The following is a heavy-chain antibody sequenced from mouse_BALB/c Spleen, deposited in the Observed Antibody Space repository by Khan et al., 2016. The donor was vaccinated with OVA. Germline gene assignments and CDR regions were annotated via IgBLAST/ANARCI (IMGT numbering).Heavy chain of an antibody. V-gene: IGHV1S34*01. CDR3: ARENYGTGYFDV. J-gene: IGHJ1*01. CDR1: GYSFTGYY. Sequence: LVKTGASVKISCKASGYSFTGYYMHWVKQSHGKSLEWIGYISCYNGATSYNQKFKGKATFTVDTSYSTAYMQFNSLTSEDSAVYYCARENYGTGYFDVWGAGTTVTVSS. D-gene: IGHD1-2*01. CDR2: ISCYNGAT.